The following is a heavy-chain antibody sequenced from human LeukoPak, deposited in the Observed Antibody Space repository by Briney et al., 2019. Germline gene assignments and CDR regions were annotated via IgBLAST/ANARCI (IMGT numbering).Heavy chain of an antibody. Sequence: PGGSLRLSCAASGFTFSTYGMHWVRQAPGKGLEWVAVASYDGSSIYYADSVKGRFTISRDNSKNTLYLQMNSLRAEDTAVYYCARELNWNEDFDYWGQGTLVTVSS. J-gene: IGHJ4*02. CDR2: ASYDGSSI. V-gene: IGHV3-30*03. CDR1: GFTFSTYG. CDR3: ARELNWNEDFDY. D-gene: IGHD1-1*01.